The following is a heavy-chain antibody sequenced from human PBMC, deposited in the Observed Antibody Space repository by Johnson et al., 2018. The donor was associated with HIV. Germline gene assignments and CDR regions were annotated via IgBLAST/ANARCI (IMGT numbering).Heavy chain of an antibody. V-gene: IGHV3-74*01. CDR3: ARDLLGYCTGGSCYSVVEAFDI. J-gene: IGHJ3*02. CDR2: INNDGSST. CDR1: GFTFSTYW. D-gene: IGHD2-15*01. Sequence: VQVVESGGGLVQPGGSLRLSCAASGFTFSTYWMHWVRQVPGKGLMWVSRINNDGSSTNYADSVKGRFTISRDNAQHTLYLQMHSLRAEDTAMYYCARDLLGYCTGGSCYSVVEAFDIWGQGTMVTVS.